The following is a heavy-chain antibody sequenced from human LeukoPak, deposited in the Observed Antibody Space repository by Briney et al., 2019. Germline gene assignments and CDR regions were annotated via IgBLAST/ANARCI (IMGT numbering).Heavy chain of an antibody. CDR3: ARLYSSSWYLFDY. CDR2: IYYSGST. CDR1: GGSISSYY. J-gene: IGHJ4*02. V-gene: IGHV4-59*08. Sequence: PSETLSLTCTVSGGSISSYYWSWIRQPPGKGLEWIGYIYYSGSTNYNPSLKSRVTISVDTSKNQFSLKLSSVTAADTAVYYCARLYSSSWYLFDYWGQGTLVTVSS. D-gene: IGHD6-13*01.